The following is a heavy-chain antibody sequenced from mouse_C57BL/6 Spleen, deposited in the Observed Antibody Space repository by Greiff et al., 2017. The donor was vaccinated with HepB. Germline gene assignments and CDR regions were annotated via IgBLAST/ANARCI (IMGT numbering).Heavy chain of an antibody. CDR2: IDPSDSYT. V-gene: IGHV1-50*01. CDR1: GYTFTSYW. D-gene: IGHD4-1*01. CDR3: ASPGTSAY. J-gene: IGHJ3*01. Sequence: VQLQQPGAELVKPGASVKLSCKASGYTFTSYWMQWVKQRPGQGLEWIGEIDPSDSYTNYNQKFKGKATLTVDTSSSTAYMQLSSLTSEDSAVYYCASPGTSAYWGQGTLVTVSA.